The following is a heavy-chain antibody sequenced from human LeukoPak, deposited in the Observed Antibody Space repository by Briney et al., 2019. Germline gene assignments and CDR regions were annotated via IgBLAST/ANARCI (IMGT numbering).Heavy chain of an antibody. D-gene: IGHD2-21*02. V-gene: IGHV1-69*04. CDR1: GGTFSSYA. CDR2: IIPILGIA. CDR3: ARVGGGDGLLEY. J-gene: IGHJ4*02. Sequence: SVKVTFKASGGTFSSYAISWVGQAPGQGLEWMGRIIPILGIANYAQKFQGRVTITADKSTSTAYMELSSLRSEDTAVYYCARVGGGDGLLEYSGQGELVTVSS.